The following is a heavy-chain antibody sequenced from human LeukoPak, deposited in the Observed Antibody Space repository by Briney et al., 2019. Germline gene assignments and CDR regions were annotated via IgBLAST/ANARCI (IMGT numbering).Heavy chain of an antibody. Sequence: GRSLRLSCAASGFTFSSYGMHWVRQAPGKGLEWVAVISYDGSNKNYADSVKGRFTISRDNSKNTLYLQMNSLRAEDTAVYYCAKGLRWLRLPDYWGQGTLVTVSS. J-gene: IGHJ4*02. D-gene: IGHD5-12*01. V-gene: IGHV3-30*18. CDR1: GFTFSSYG. CDR3: AKGLRWLRLPDY. CDR2: ISYDGSNK.